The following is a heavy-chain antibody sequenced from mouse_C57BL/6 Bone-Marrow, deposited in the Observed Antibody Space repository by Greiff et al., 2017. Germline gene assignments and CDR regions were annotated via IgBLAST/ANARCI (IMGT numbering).Heavy chain of an antibody. V-gene: IGHV1-5*01. J-gene: IGHJ2*01. CDR2: IYPGNSDT. CDR1: GYTFTSYW. D-gene: IGHD1-1*01. Sequence: EVQLQQSGTVLARPGASVKMSCKTSGYTFTSYWMHWAKQRPGQGLEWIGAIYPGNSDTSYNQKFKGKAKLTAVTSASTAYMELSSLTSADSAVDICSREDCYGSGGYFDYWGQGTTLTVSS. CDR3: SREDCYGSGGYFDY.